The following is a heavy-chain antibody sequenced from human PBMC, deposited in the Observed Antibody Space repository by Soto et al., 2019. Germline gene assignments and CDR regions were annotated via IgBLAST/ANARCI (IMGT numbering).Heavy chain of an antibody. CDR1: GGTFSSYI. V-gene: IGHV1-69*02. Sequence: QVQLVQSGAEVKKPGSSVKVSCKAPGGTFSSYIISWVRQAPGQGLEWMGRIIPILGIANYAQKFQGRVTITADKSTSTAYMELSSLRSEDTAVYYCANKDYDSSEYYYYGMDVWGQGTTVTVSS. J-gene: IGHJ6*02. D-gene: IGHD3-22*01. CDR2: IIPILGIA. CDR3: ANKDYDSSEYYYYGMDV.